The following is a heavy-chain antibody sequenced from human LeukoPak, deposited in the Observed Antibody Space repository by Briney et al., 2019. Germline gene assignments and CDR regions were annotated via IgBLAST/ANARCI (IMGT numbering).Heavy chain of an antibody. J-gene: IGHJ4*02. D-gene: IGHD3-10*01. V-gene: IGHV4-59*01. CDR3: ARGDGSGSYIY. Sequence: SETLSLTCTVSGGSLSSYYWSWIRQPPGKGLEGIGYIYYSGNTNYNPSLKTRVTISVDTSKNQFSLRLTSVTAADTAVYYCARGDGSGSYIYWGQGPLVTVSS. CDR1: GGSLSSYY. CDR2: IYYSGNT.